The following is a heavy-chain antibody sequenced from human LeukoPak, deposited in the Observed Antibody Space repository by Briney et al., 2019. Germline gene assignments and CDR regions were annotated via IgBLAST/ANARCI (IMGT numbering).Heavy chain of an antibody. V-gene: IGHV3-33*01. Sequence: GGSLRLSCAASGFTFSTYGMHWVRQAPGKGLEWVSDIWYNGNTYYADSVKGRLTISRDNSKSTLYLQMNSLRAEDTAVYYCAGEEGVDGTSGINNWGQGTLVIVSS. CDR3: AGEEGVDGTSGINN. J-gene: IGHJ4*02. CDR1: GFTFSTYG. CDR2: IWYNGNT. D-gene: IGHD4-23*01.